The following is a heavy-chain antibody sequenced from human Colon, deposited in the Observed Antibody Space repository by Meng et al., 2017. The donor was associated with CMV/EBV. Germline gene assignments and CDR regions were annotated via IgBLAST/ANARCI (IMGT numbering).Heavy chain of an antibody. Sequence: GSLRLSCTVSGGSVSSGSHYWSWLRQPPGKGLEWLGYVHFSGSANYNPSLESRLSMSVDTSQNRLYLRLSSVTAADTAVYYCARDLSPDFWNGHLDYWGQGKVVTVSS. V-gene: IGHV4-61*01. CDR1: GGSVSSGSHY. D-gene: IGHD3-3*01. CDR2: VHFSGSA. J-gene: IGHJ4*02. CDR3: ARDLSPDFWNGHLDY.